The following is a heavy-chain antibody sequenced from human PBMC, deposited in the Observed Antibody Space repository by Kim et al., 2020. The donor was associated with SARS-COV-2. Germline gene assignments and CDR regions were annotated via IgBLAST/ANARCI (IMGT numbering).Heavy chain of an antibody. Sequence: GRFTISRDNSKNTLYLQMNSLRAEDTAVYYCAKDFYSSSWYGDYYYGMDVWGQGTTVTVSS. V-gene: IGHV3-30*02. CDR3: AKDFYSSSWYGDYYYGMDV. D-gene: IGHD6-13*01. J-gene: IGHJ6*02.